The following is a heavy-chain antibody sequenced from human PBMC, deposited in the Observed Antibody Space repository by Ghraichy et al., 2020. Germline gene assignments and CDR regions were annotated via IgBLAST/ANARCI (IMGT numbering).Heavy chain of an antibody. CDR3: ARGRYCGGGACSPRPSSFDF. Sequence: SETLSLTCSVSGGSLGGYYWSWIRQSPGQGLEWIGEINYVRVAIYNPSLESRVTISLDGYNNEFSLRLTSLTAADTALYFCARGRYCGGGACSPRPSSFDFWGQGVPVTVSS. D-gene: IGHD2-21*01. V-gene: IGHV4-34*01. CDR1: GGSLGGYY. J-gene: IGHJ4*02. CDR2: INYVRVA.